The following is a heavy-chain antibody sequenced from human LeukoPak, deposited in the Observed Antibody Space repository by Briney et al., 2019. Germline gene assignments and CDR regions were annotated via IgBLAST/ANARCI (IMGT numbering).Heavy chain of an antibody. J-gene: IGHJ4*03. D-gene: IGHD1-1*01. CDR1: GGSFGAYY. V-gene: IGHV4-34*01. CDR2: VNHRGDT. CDR3: ARGPTISETGYFDY. Sequence: ASETLSLTCAVYGGSFGAYYWSWIRQSPGKGLQWIAEVNHRGDTNYNPSVKGRVTISVDTSKNQFSLKVTSLTAADTAVYYCARGPTISETGYFDYWGQGTLVTVSS.